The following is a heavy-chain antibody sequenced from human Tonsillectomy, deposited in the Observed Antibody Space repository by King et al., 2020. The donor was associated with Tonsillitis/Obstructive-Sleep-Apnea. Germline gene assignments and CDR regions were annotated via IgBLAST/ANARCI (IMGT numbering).Heavy chain of an antibody. CDR1: GFTFSDHY. CDR3: ARAQYYYDSGGQYAWFDP. CDR2: TRNKANSYTT. Sequence: VQLVESGGGLVQPGGSLRLSCAASGFTFSDHYMDWVRQAPGKGLEWVGRTRNKANSYTTEYAASVKGRFTISRDDSKNTLYLQVNSLRGEDTAIYYCARAQYYYDSGGQYAWFDPWGQGTLVTVSS. V-gene: IGHV3-72*01. D-gene: IGHD3-22*01. J-gene: IGHJ5*02.